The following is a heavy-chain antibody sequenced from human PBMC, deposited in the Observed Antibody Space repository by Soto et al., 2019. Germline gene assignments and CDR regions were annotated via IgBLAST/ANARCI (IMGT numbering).Heavy chain of an antibody. CDR2: ISAYIRSP. D-gene: IGHD5-12*01. CDR3: AREGQQYSAGDFGLDV. CDR1: GYSFSTYG. V-gene: IGHV1-18*01. Sequence: QVQLVQSGAEMMEPGASLKVSCKASGYSFSTYGITWVRQAPGQGLEWMGGISAYIRSPLYSRTYPDNLTMDPDTSTNTDYMELRSLTIDDTGVYVCAREGQQYSAGDFGLDVWGQGTTVIVSS. J-gene: IGHJ6*02.